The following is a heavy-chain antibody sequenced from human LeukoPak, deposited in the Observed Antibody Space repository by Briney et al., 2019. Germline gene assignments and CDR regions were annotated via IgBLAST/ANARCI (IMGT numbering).Heavy chain of an antibody. J-gene: IGHJ4*02. Sequence: GGSLRLSCAASGFTLNTYGMHWVRQAPGKGLEWVAFIRFDGSNKYYADSVKGRFTTSRDNSKNTLYLQMKSLRPEDTAVYYCARGDGYCSSASCSGNWGQGTLVTVSS. CDR2: IRFDGSNK. D-gene: IGHD2-2*03. CDR3: ARGDGYCSSASCSGN. CDR1: GFTLNTYG. V-gene: IGHV3-30*02.